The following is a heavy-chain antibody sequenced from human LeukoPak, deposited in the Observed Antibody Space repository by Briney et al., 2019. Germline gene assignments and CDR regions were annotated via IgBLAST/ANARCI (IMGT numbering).Heavy chain of an antibody. CDR2: IYSGGST. V-gene: IGHV3-53*01. Sequence: PGGSLRLSCAASGFTFSDYYMSWVRQAPGKGLEWVSLIYSGGSTYYADSVKGRFTISRDNSKNTLYLQMNSLRAEDTAVYYCAKETGDGQYYFDYWGQGTLVTVSS. J-gene: IGHJ4*02. CDR1: GFTFSDYY. D-gene: IGHD7-27*01. CDR3: AKETGDGQYYFDY.